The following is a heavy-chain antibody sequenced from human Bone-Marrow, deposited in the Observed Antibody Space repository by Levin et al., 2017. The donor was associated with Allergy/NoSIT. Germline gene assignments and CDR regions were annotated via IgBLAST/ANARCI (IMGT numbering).Heavy chain of an antibody. Sequence: SETLSLTCTISGGSISSSSHYWGWIRQPPGKGLEWIGSIYYSGNTYYNPSLRSRVTISVDTSKIQFSLKVSSVTAADTAVYYCFVVAAGTYFFDYWGQGSLVTVSS. CDR1: GGSISSSSHY. CDR2: IYYSGNT. V-gene: IGHV4-39*01. J-gene: IGHJ4*02. CDR3: FVVAAGTYFFDY. D-gene: IGHD6-19*01.